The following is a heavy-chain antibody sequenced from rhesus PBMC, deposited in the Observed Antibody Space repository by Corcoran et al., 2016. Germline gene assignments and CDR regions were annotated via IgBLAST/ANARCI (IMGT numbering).Heavy chain of an antibody. V-gene: IGHV4-165*01. CDR3: ARDIGSGGVCYFDY. J-gene: IGHJ4*01. CDR2: IGGSSGRP. CDR1: GGSISGYW. D-gene: IGHD2-39*02. Sequence: QVQLQESGPGLVKPSETLSLTCAVSGGSISGYWWGWIRQPPGQGLEWIGCIGGSSGRPSYNPSLKGRVPISTYTSKDQFSRRLSSVTAADTAVYYCARDIGSGGVCYFDYWGQGVLVTVSS.